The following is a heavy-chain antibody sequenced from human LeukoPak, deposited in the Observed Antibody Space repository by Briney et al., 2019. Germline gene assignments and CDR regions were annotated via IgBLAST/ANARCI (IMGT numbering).Heavy chain of an antibody. Sequence: ASVTVSCKPSGYTFTPYYMHWVRQAPGQGLEWMGWINPNSGGTNYAQKFQGRVTMTSDTSISTAYMELSRLRSDDTAVYYCARDRVVVPAAFDYWGQGTLVTVSS. CDR3: ARDRVVVPAAFDY. D-gene: IGHD2-2*01. CDR2: INPNSGGT. V-gene: IGHV1-2*02. CDR1: GYTFTPYY. J-gene: IGHJ4*02.